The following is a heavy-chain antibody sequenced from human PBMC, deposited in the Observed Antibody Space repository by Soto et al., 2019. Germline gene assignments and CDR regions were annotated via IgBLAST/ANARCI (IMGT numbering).Heavy chain of an antibody. V-gene: IGHV3-48*02. Sequence: GGSLRLSCAASGFTFSSYSMNWVRQAPGKGLEWVSYISSSSSTIYYADSVKGRFTISRDNAKNSLYLQMNSLRDEDTAVYYCARDRDQLGIPGPDAFDIWGQGTMVTVSS. CDR2: ISSSSSTI. CDR1: GFTFSSYS. D-gene: IGHD7-27*01. J-gene: IGHJ3*02. CDR3: ARDRDQLGIPGPDAFDI.